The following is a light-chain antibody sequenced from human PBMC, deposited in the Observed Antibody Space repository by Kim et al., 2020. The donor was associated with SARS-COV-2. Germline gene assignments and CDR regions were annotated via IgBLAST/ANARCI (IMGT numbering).Light chain of an antibody. CDR3: QQYANWPRT. CDR2: DAS. CDR1: QSVGSR. V-gene: IGKV3-15*01. Sequence: EVLLTQSPAALSVSPRQRVTLSCRASQSVGSRLAWYQHKPGQAPRVLIYDASTRATGIPARFSGSGSGTEFTLTISGLQSEDFAVYYCQQYANWPRTFGQGTKLEI. J-gene: IGKJ2*01.